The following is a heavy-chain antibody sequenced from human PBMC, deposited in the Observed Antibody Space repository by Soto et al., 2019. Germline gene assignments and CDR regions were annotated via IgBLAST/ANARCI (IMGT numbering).Heavy chain of an antibody. V-gene: IGHV1-18*01. CDR2: VSPYNGYT. Sequence: QVQLLQSGGEVKEPGASVKVSCKTSGYTFTSYAISWVRQAPGQGLEWLGWVSPYNGYTSYAQRFQSRLTMATDTSTMTAYMDLRSLRSDDTAVYYCARKRRGENQQPWFDPWGQGTLVSVSS. J-gene: IGHJ5*02. D-gene: IGHD6-13*01. CDR3: ARKRRGENQQPWFDP. CDR1: GYTFTSYA.